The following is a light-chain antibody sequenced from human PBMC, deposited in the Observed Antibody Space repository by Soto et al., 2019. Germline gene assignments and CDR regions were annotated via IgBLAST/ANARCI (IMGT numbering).Light chain of an antibody. CDR2: AAS. J-gene: IGKJ3*01. Sequence: DIQMTQSPSSLSASVGDRVTMTCRASQGISNYLAWYQQKPGKVPKLLMYAASTLQSGVPSRFSGSGSGTDFTLTISSLQPEDVATYYCQNYNSAPPFTFGPGTKVDI. V-gene: IGKV1-27*01. CDR3: QNYNSAPPFT. CDR1: QGISNY.